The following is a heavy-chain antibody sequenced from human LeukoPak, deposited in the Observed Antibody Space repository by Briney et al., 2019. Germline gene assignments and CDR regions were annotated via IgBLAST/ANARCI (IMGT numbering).Heavy chain of an antibody. V-gene: IGHV3-21*01. J-gene: IGHJ4*02. CDR2: ISSSSSYI. D-gene: IGHD3-22*01. CDR3: ARVFDYDSSGYWNFDY. Sequence: GGSLRPSCAASGFTFSSYSMNWVRQAPGKGLEWVSSISSSSSYIYYADSVKGRFTISRDNAKNSLYLQMNSLRAEDTAVYYCARVFDYDSSGYWNFDYWGQGTLVTVSS. CDR1: GFTFSSYS.